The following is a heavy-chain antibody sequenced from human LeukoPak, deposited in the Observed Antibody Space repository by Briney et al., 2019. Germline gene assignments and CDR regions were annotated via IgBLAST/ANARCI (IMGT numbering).Heavy chain of an antibody. CDR3: ARVIVSYRYDANWFDP. V-gene: IGHV4-31*03. CDR1: GGSISGDGQY. D-gene: IGHD2-8*01. Sequence: SQTLSLTCTVSGGSISGDGQYWSWIRQHPGKGLEWIGYIYYSGNSYYNPSLKSRVTISADTSENQFSLQLNSVTAADKAVYYCARVIVSYRYDANWFDPWGQGTLVTVSS. J-gene: IGHJ5*02. CDR2: IYYSGNS.